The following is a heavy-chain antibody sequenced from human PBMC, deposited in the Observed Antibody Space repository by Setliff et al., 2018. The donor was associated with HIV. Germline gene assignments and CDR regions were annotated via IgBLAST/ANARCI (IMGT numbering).Heavy chain of an antibody. CDR2: ISSSSSYI. CDR1: GFTFSSYS. CDR3: AKSPPDYDILTGWPEYFDY. Sequence: GGSLRLSCAASGFTFSSYSMNWVRQAPGKGLEWVSSISSSSSYIYYAGSVKGRFTISRDNAKNSLYLQMNSLRAEDTAVYYCAKSPPDYDILTGWPEYFDYWGQGTLVTVSS. D-gene: IGHD3-9*01. J-gene: IGHJ4*02. V-gene: IGHV3-21*01.